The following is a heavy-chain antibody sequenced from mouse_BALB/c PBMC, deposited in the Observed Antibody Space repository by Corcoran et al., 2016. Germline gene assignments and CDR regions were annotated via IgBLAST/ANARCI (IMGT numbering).Heavy chain of an antibody. CDR1: GFNIKDTY. CDR2: IDPANGNT. D-gene: IGHD2-4*01. CDR3: ALIYYDYDAYDMDY. Sequence: EVQLQQSGAELVKPGASVKLSCTASGFNIKDTYMHWVKQRPEQGLEWIGRIDPANGNTKYDPKFQGKATITADTSSNTAYLQLSSLTSEDTAVYYCALIYYDYDAYDMDYWGQGTSVTVSS. J-gene: IGHJ4*01. V-gene: IGHV14-3*02.